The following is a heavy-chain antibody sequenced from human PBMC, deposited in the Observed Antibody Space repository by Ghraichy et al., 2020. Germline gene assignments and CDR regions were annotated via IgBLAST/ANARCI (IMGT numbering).Heavy chain of an antibody. D-gene: IGHD3-22*01. CDR3: AKGDDSSGYYYVGDY. J-gene: IGHJ4*02. CDR2: ISAAGDST. CDR1: GFLFSSYA. Sequence: WGSLRLSCAASGFLFSSYAMSWVRQAPRKGLEWVSSISAAGDSTYYADSAKGRFTISRDNSKNTLYLQMNSLRPEDTAVYYCAKGDDSSGYYYVGDYWGQGTLVTVSS. V-gene: IGHV3-23*01.